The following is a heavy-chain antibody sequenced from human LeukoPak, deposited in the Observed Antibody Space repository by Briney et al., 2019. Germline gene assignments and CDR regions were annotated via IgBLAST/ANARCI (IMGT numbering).Heavy chain of an antibody. J-gene: IGHJ4*01. CDR2: IKSKADGGTA. Sequence: GGSLRLSCAVSGLTFTNAWMTWVRQAPGKGLEWVGRIKSKADGGTADYGAPVKGRFTISRDGSENRIYLQMTSLKTEDTAVYYXXTQPIIWSGDYWGHGXLVTV. D-gene: IGHD3-10*01. V-gene: IGHV3-15*01. CDR1: GLTFTNAW. CDR3: XTQPIIWSGDY.